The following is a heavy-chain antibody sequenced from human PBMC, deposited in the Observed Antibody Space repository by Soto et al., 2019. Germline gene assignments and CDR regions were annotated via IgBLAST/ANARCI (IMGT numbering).Heavy chain of an antibody. D-gene: IGHD3-9*01. CDR3: ARALLYYDILTGYYPRENWFDP. CDR2: INHSGST. V-gene: IGHV4-34*01. Sequence: PSETLSLTCAVYGGSFSGYYWSWIRQPPGKGLEWIGEINHSGSTNYNPSLKSRVTISVDTSKNQFSLKLSSVTAADTAVYYCARALLYYDILTGYYPRENWFDPWGRGTLVTVSS. CDR1: GGSFSGYY. J-gene: IGHJ5*02.